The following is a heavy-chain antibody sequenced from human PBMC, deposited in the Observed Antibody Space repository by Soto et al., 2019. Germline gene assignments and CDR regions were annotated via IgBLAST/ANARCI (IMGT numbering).Heavy chain of an antibody. Sequence: GEYLKISCKGSGYSFTSYWIGWVRQMPGKGLEWMGIIYPGDSDTRYSPSFQGQVTISADKSISTAYLQWSSLKASDTAMYYGAEQGLTDPYYYYSGRDVWGQGTTVTVSS. J-gene: IGHJ6*02. V-gene: IGHV5-51*01. CDR2: IYPGDSDT. CDR1: GYSFTSYW. D-gene: IGHD3-9*01. CDR3: AEQGLTDPYYYYSGRDV.